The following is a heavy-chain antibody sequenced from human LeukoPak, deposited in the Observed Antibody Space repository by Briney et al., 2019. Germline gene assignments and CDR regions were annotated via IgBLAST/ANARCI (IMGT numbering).Heavy chain of an antibody. D-gene: IGHD3-10*01. CDR3: ARGPITMEPWPLGY. J-gene: IGHJ4*02. CDR2: IYYSGST. Sequence: SETLSLTCTVSGGSISSSSYYWGWIRQPPGKGLEWIGSIYYSGSTYYNPSLKSRVTISVDTSKNQFSLKLSSVTAADTAVYYCARGPITMEPWPLGYWGQGTLVTVSS. V-gene: IGHV4-39*01. CDR1: GGSISSSSYY.